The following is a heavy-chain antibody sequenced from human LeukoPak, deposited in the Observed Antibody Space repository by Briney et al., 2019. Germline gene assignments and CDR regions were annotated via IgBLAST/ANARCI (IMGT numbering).Heavy chain of an antibody. V-gene: IGHV4-38-2*02. D-gene: IGHD1-26*01. J-gene: IGHJ4*02. Sequence: SETLSLTCTVSGYSFNSGYYWGWIRQAPGKGPEWIGNIHHSGSTYYNPSLKSRVTISVDSSKNEFSLKLNSVTAADTAVYYCANQRGATPYYFDYWGQGTLVTVSS. CDR2: IHHSGST. CDR3: ANQRGATPYYFDY. CDR1: GYSFNSGYY.